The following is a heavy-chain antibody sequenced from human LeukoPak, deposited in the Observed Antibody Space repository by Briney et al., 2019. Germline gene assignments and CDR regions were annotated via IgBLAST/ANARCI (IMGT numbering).Heavy chain of an antibody. V-gene: IGHV3-48*03. CDR2: ISSSGSSI. J-gene: IGHJ4*02. Sequence: PGGSLRLSCAASGFTFSSYEMNWVRQAPGKGLEWLSHISSSGSSIQYADSVKGRFTISRDSAKNSLYLQMNSLRAEDTAVYYCARTRDGPFDYWGQGTLVTVPS. CDR3: ARTRDGPFDY. D-gene: IGHD5-24*01. CDR1: GFTFSSYE.